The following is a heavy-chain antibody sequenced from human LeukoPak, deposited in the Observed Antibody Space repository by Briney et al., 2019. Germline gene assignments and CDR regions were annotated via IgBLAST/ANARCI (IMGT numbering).Heavy chain of an antibody. CDR3: ATPPPYGDYEGSY. CDR1: GYSFLSYW. CDR2: IYPGDAET. J-gene: IGHJ4*02. D-gene: IGHD4-17*01. V-gene: IGHV5-51*01. Sequence: GESLKISCKGSGYSFLSYWIGWVRQMPGKGLEWMGIIYPGDAETRYSPSFQGQVTISADKSISTAYLQWSSLKASDTAMYYCATPPPYGDYEGSYWGQGTLVTVSS.